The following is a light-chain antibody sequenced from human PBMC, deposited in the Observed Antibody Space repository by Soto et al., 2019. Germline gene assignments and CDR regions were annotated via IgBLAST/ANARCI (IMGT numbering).Light chain of an antibody. Sequence: IVMTQSPISLPVTPGEPASISCRSSQSLLHSNGYNYLDWYLQKPGQSPQLLIDLGSNRASGVPDRFSGSGSGTDFTLKISRVEAEDVGVYYCMQALQTRLTFGGGTKVEIK. J-gene: IGKJ4*01. CDR1: QSLLHSNGYNY. CDR3: MQALQTRLT. CDR2: LGS. V-gene: IGKV2-28*01.